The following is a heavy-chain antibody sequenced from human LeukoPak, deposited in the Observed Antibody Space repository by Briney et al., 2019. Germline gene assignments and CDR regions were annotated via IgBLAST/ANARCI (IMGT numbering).Heavy chain of an antibody. CDR2: ISSSGSTI. CDR1: GFTFSDYY. J-gene: IGHJ4*02. CDR3: ARENPSPVFDGDYVSY. V-gene: IGHV3-11*04. D-gene: IGHD4-17*01. Sequence: GGFLRLSCAASGFTFSDYYMSWFRQAPGKGLEWVSYISSSGSTIYYADSVKGRFTISRDNAKNSLYLQMNSLRAEDTAVYYCARENPSPVFDGDYVSYWGQGTLVTVSS.